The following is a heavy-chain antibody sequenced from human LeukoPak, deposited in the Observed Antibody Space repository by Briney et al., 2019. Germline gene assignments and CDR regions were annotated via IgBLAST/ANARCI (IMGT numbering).Heavy chain of an antibody. CDR3: ARDNDRYGRIDY. CDR1: GGSISSYY. Sequence: SETLSLTCTVSGGSISSYYWSWIRQPPGKGLEWIGYIYYSGTTDYNPSLKSRVIISIDMSKNQFSLRLRSVTAADTAVYYCARDNDRYGRIDYWGQGTPVTVSS. D-gene: IGHD5-18*01. CDR2: IYYSGTT. V-gene: IGHV4-59*01. J-gene: IGHJ4*02.